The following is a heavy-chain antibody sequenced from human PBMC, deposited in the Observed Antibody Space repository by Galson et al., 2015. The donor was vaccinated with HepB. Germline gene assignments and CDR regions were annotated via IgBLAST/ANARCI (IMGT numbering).Heavy chain of an antibody. CDR3: ARVHLRPNTVPEYFQH. CDR2: IYYSGST. CDR1: GGSISSGDYY. V-gene: IGHV4-30-4*01. J-gene: IGHJ1*01. Sequence: TLSLTCTVSGGSISSGDYYWSWIRQPPGKGLEWIGYIYYSGSTYYNPSLKSRVTISVDTSKNQFSLKLSSVTAADTAVYYCARVHLRPNTVPEYFQHWGQGTLVTVSS. D-gene: IGHD4-17*01.